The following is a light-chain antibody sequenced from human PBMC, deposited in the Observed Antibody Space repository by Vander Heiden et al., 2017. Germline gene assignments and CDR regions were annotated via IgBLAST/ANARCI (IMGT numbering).Light chain of an antibody. CDR2: GNS. CDR3: QSYDSTLSVV. V-gene: IGLV1-40*01. CDR1: SSNIGAGYD. J-gene: IGLJ2*01. Sequence: QSVLTQPTSVSGAPGPRVTISCTGSSSNIGAGYDVHWYQQLPGTAPKFLIYGNSNRPSGVPDRFSGSKSGTSASLAITGLQAEDEADYYCQSYDSTLSVVFGGGTKVTVL.